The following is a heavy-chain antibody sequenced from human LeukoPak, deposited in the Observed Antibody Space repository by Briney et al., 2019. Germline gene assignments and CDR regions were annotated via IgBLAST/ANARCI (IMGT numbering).Heavy chain of an antibody. J-gene: IGHJ1*01. CDR2: ISGSGGST. V-gene: IGHV3-23*01. CDR1: GFTFDISA. Sequence: GGSLRLSCAASGFTFDISAMNWVRQALGKGLEWVSAISGSGGSTYYADSVKGRFTISRDNSKNTVYLQINSLRAEDTAVYYCAKDLGAYRLFQNWGQGTLVTVSS. CDR3: AKDLGAYRLFQN. D-gene: IGHD4/OR15-4a*01.